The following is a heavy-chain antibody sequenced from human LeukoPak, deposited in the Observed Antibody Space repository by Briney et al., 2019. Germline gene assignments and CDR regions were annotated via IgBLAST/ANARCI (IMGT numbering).Heavy chain of an antibody. CDR3: ARGPYYYGSGSYYFGWFDP. D-gene: IGHD3-10*01. J-gene: IGHJ5*02. V-gene: IGHV1-3*01. CDR1: GYTFTSYA. CDR2: TNAGNGNT. Sequence: GASVKVSCKASGYTFTSYAMHWVRQAPGQRLEWMGWTNAGNGNTKYSQKFQGRVTITRDTSASTAYMELSSLRSEDTAVYYRARGPYYYGSGSYYFGWFDPWGQGTLVTVSS.